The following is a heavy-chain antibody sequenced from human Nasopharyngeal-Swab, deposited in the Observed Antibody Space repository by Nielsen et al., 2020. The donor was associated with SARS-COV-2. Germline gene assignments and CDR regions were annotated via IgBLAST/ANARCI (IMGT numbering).Heavy chain of an antibody. J-gene: IGHJ4*02. CDR3: GKAVAGTVDY. Sequence: GESLKISCAASGFTFSSYGMHWVRQAPGKGLEWVGRIKSKTDGGTTDYAAPVKGRFTISRDDSKNTLYLQMNSLKTEDTAVYYCGKAVAGTVDYWGQGTLVTVSS. V-gene: IGHV3-15*01. CDR1: GFTFSSYG. CDR2: IKSKTDGGTT. D-gene: IGHD6-13*01.